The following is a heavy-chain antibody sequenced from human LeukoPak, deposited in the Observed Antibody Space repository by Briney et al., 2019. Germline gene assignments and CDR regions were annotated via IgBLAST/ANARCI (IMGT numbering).Heavy chain of an antibody. V-gene: IGHV2-5*02. Sequence: SGPTLVTPTQTLTLTCTFSGFSLSTSGVGVGWIRHPPGKALEWPAPIYWDDDKRDSPSLKNRLTITKDTSKNRVVLTMTNMDPVDTARYDCAHIRYYYGSGSPLDYYYYMDVWGKGTTVTVSS. D-gene: IGHD3-10*01. CDR1: GFSLSTSGVG. CDR3: AHIRYYYGSGSPLDYYYYMDV. J-gene: IGHJ6*03. CDR2: IYWDDDK.